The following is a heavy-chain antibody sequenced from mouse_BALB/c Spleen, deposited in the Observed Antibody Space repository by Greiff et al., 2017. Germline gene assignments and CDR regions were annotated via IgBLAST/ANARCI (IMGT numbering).Heavy chain of an antibody. CDR2: ISSGGGST. CDR3: ARDHYGYGYFDV. Sequence: EVKLMESGGGLVKPGGSLKLSCAASGFAFSSYDMSWVRQTPEKRLEWVAYISSGGGSTYYPDTVKGRFTISRDNAKNTLYLQMSSLKSEDTAMYYCARDHYGYGYFDVWGAGTTVTVSS. J-gene: IGHJ1*01. CDR1: GFAFSSYD. V-gene: IGHV5-12-1*01. D-gene: IGHD1-1*01.